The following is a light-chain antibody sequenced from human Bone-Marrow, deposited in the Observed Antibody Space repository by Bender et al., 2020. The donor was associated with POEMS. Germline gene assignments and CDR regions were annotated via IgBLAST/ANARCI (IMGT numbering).Light chain of an antibody. V-gene: IGLV3-1*01. J-gene: IGLJ3*02. Sequence: SYELTQSPSLSVSPGQTASISCSGDKLGDKYPCWYQQRPGQSPVLVLYQDNKRPSGIPQRFSGSYSGNTATLTISGTQALDEADYYCQAWDSTTVVFGGGTKLTVL. CDR2: QDN. CDR3: QAWDSTTVV. CDR1: KLGDKY.